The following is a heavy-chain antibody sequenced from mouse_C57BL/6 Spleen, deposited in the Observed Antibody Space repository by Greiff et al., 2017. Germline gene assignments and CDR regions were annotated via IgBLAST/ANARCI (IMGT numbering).Heavy chain of an antibody. J-gene: IGHJ2*01. V-gene: IGHV1-26*01. D-gene: IGHD1-1*01. Sequence: EVQLQQSGPELVKPGASVKISCKASGYTFTDYYMNWVKQSHGKSLEWIGDINPNNGGTSYNQKFKGKATLTVDKSSSTAYMELRSLTSEDSAVYYCAPSPYGSSLDFDYWGQGTTLTVSS. CDR2: INPNNGGT. CDR1: GYTFTDYY. CDR3: APSPYGSSLDFDY.